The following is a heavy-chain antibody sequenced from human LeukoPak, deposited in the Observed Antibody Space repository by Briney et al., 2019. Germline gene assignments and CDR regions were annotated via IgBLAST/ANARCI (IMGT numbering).Heavy chain of an antibody. CDR2: VSGSGGST. CDR1: GFTFSSYA. V-gene: IGHV3-23*01. J-gene: IGHJ4*02. CDR3: ARDGYSFGHDFDY. D-gene: IGHD5-18*01. Sequence: GGSLRLSCAASGFTFSSYAMSWVRQAPGKGLEWVSAVSGSGGSTYYADSVKGRFTISRDNAKNTLYLQMNSLRAEDTAVYYCARDGYSFGHDFDYWGQGTLVTVSS.